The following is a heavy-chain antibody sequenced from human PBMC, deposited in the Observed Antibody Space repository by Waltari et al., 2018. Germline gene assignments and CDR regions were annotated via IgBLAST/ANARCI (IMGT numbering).Heavy chain of an antibody. Sequence: EVQLLESGGALVQPGGSLRLSCAACGFSFSSYAVSWVRQAPGKGLEWVSAISGSGDSSNYADSVKGRFTISRDNSKNTVYLQMNSLRAEDTAVYYCAKDPAVRGGNYYYYYMDVWGKGTTVTISS. J-gene: IGHJ6*03. CDR1: GFSFSSYA. CDR2: ISGSGDSS. CDR3: AKDPAVRGGNYYYYYMDV. D-gene: IGHD3-10*01. V-gene: IGHV3-23*01.